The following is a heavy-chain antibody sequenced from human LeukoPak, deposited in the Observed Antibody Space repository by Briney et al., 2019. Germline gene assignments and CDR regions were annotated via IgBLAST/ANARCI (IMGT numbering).Heavy chain of an antibody. J-gene: IGHJ4*02. CDR1: GGSFSGFY. Sequence: PSETLSLTCAVYGGSFSGFYWSWIRQSPGKGLEWLGEINHSGNSNYNPSLQSRVTISVDASKNQFFLNVSSVTAADMAVYYCARPPFWSGHNYWSQGILVTVSS. CDR2: INHSGNS. V-gene: IGHV4-34*01. CDR3: ARPPFWSGHNY. D-gene: IGHD3-3*01.